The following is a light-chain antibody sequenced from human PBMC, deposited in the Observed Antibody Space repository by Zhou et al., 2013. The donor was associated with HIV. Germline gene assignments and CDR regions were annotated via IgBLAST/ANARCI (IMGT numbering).Light chain of an antibody. Sequence: DIQMTQSPSSLSASIGDRVTITCQASQDISNYLNWYQQKPGKAPKLLIYDASNLQTGVPSRFSGSASGTDFALTISSLQPEDAATYYCQKYNSVPLTFGGGTKVEIK. CDR2: DAS. J-gene: IGKJ4*01. CDR1: QDISNY. V-gene: IGKV1-33*01. CDR3: QKYNSVPLT.